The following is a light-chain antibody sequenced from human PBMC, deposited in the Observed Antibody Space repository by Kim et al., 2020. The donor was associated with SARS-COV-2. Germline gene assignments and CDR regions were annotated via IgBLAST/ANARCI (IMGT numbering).Light chain of an antibody. J-gene: IGLJ3*02. CDR3: QSYDSSNPYWV. V-gene: IGLV6-57*03. CDR1: CGNTASLK. CDR2: GDN. Sequence: TMTNPGPRSCGNTASLKVKWYQQRPGSAPTTVIYGDNQRPSGVPDRFSGSIDSSSNSASLTISGLKTEDEADYYCQSYDSSNPYWVFGGGTKLTVL.